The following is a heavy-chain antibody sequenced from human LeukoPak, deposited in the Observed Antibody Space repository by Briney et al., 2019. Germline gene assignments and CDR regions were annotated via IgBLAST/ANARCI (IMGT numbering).Heavy chain of an antibody. V-gene: IGHV4-34*01. CDR1: GGSFTDYY. D-gene: IGHD1-1*01. CDR3: ARSRVGTTSGRYYYMDV. Sequence: SETLSLTCAVYGGSFTDYYWTWIRQPPGKGLEWIAEINHSGSTNYSPSLNSRVTISVDTSKNQFSLKMTSVTAADTAIYYCARSRVGTTSGRYYYMDVWGKGTTVIVSS. CDR2: INHSGST. J-gene: IGHJ6*03.